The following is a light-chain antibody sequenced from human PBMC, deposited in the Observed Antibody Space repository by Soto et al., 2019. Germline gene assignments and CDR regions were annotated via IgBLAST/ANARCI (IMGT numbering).Light chain of an antibody. CDR1: QGISDY. CDR3: QQTYTFPWT. Sequence: DLRTTQSPSSFSASVGYTVAITCPSSQGISDYLSWFQHKPGEAPKLLIYTASSLQGGVPLRFSGAGSRTDFSLTISGLQPEDSATYYCQQTYTFPWTFGQGTKVDIK. J-gene: IGKJ1*01. CDR2: TAS. V-gene: IGKV1-39*01.